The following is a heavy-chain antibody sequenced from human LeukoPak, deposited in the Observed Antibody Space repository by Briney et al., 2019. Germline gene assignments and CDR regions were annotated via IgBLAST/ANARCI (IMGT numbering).Heavy chain of an antibody. J-gene: IGHJ4*02. CDR3: ARGTAVAGTFDY. Sequence: TLSLTCTVSGGSISSGGYYWSWIRQHPGKGLEWIGYIYYSGSTYYNPSLKSRVTISVDTSKNQFSLKLSSVTAADTAVYYCARGTAVAGTFDYWGQGTLVTVSS. V-gene: IGHV4-31*03. CDR1: GGSISSGGYY. D-gene: IGHD6-19*01. CDR2: IYYSGST.